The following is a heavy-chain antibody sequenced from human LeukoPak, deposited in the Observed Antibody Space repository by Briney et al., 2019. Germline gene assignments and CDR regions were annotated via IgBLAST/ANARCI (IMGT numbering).Heavy chain of an antibody. Sequence: GGSLRLSCAASGFTSSSAWMTWVREAPGKGGGWVAKMNQDGSAKYYVDSVRGRFTISRDNAENSPFLQMNSLRVDDTALYYCARDPAFGALDYWGQGTLVTVSS. CDR1: GFTSSSAW. D-gene: IGHD3-10*01. CDR2: MNQDGSAK. CDR3: ARDPAFGALDY. V-gene: IGHV3-7*01. J-gene: IGHJ4*02.